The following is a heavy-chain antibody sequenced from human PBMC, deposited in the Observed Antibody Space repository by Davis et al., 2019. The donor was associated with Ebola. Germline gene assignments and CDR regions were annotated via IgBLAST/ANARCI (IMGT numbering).Heavy chain of an antibody. CDR1: GYTFTSYG. CDR3: AASAGTVGKFDY. Sequence: SVKVSCKASGYTFTSYGISWVRQAPGQGLEWIGWIVVGSGDTNYAPKFQGRVTITRDMSTSTSYLDLSNLRPEDTAVYYCAASAGTVGKFDYWGQGTLVTVSS. CDR2: IVVGSGDT. J-gene: IGHJ4*02. D-gene: IGHD1-14*01. V-gene: IGHV1-58*02.